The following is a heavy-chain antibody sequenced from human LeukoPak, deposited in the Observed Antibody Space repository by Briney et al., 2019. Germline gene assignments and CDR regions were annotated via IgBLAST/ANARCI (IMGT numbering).Heavy chain of an antibody. CDR1: GFTFSSYS. J-gene: IGHJ5*02. D-gene: IGHD1-1*01. V-gene: IGHV3-48*04. CDR2: ISGSGTTI. Sequence: PGGSLRLSCAASGFTFSSYSMNWVRQAPGKGLEWVSYISGSGTTIYYADSVKGRFTISRDNAKNSLYLQMNSLRAEDTAVYYCARLNNNWASWFDPWGQGTLVTVSS. CDR3: ARLNNNWASWFDP.